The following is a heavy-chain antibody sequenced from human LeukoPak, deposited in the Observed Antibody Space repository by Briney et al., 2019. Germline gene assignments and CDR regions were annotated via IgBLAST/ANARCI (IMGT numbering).Heavy chain of an antibody. D-gene: IGHD2-21*01. V-gene: IGHV4-59*04. CDR3: ATQILLCHYY. CDR1: GDSISNFY. CDR2: IFYSGTT. J-gene: IGHJ4*02. Sequence: SETLSLTCTVSGDSISNFYWSWIRQPAGKGLEWIGTIFYSGTTYYNPSLKSRVTMSVDTSNNQFSLKLTSVTAADTAMYYCATQILLCHYYWGQGTLVTVSS.